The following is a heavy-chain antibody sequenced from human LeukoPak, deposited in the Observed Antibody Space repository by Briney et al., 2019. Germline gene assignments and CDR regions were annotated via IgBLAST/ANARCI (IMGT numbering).Heavy chain of an antibody. CDR1: GYSFTSYW. Sequence: GESLKISCKGSGYSFTSYWIGWVRQMPGKDLERMGIIYPGDSDTRYSPSFQGQVTISADKSISTAYLQWSSLKASDTAMYYCARHPRYCSSTSCYRGYFQHWGQGTLVTVSS. CDR2: IYPGDSDT. J-gene: IGHJ1*01. V-gene: IGHV5-51*01. D-gene: IGHD2-2*01. CDR3: ARHPRYCSSTSCYRGYFQH.